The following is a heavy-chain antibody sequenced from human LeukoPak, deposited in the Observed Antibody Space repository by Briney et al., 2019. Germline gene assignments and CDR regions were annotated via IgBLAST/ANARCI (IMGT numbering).Heavy chain of an antibody. CDR1: GFTFSNAW. V-gene: IGHV3-15*03. D-gene: IGHD5-12*01. CDR2: IKSKAYGGTT. J-gene: IGHJ4*02. CDR3: TRCMVGYSGYDFPVDY. Sequence: QTGGSLRLSCAASGFTFSNAWMSWVRQAPGKGLEWVGRIKSKAYGGTTEYAASVKGRFTISRDDSKSIAYLQMNSLKTEDTAVYYCTRCMVGYSGYDFPVDYWGQGTLVTVSS.